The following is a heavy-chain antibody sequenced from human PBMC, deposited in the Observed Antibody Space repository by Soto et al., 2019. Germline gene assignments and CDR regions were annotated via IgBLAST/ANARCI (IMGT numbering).Heavy chain of an antibody. CDR1: GGSVSSSNW. CDR2: IYHSGST. CDR3: ARGLGGMGY. J-gene: IGHJ4*02. D-gene: IGHD3-16*01. Sequence: QVQLQESGPGLVKPSGTLSLTCAVSGGSVSSSNWWSWVRQPPGKGLDWIGEIYHSGSTNYNPSLQRRVTISVDKSKNQFSLKLSSVTAADTAVYYCARGLGGMGYWGQGTLVTVSS. V-gene: IGHV4-4*02.